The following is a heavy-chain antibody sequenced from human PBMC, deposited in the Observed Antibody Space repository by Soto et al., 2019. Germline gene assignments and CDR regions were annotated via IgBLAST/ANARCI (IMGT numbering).Heavy chain of an antibody. V-gene: IGHV3-64*02. D-gene: IGHD3-10*01. CDR1: GFTFSSYA. CDR3: AKKVNSGSGSQYFDY. J-gene: IGHJ4*02. Sequence: GGSLRLSCAASGFTFSSYAMHWVRQAPGKGLEYVSAISSNGGSTYYADSVKGRFTISRDNSKNTLYLQMGSLRAEDMAIYYCAKKVNSGSGSQYFDYFGQGTLVTVSS. CDR2: ISSNGGST.